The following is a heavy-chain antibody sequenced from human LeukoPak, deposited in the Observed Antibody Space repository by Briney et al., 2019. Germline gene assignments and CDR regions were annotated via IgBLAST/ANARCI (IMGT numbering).Heavy chain of an antibody. CDR3: AKRYSDGGFDP. CDR1: GVPFSTYS. D-gene: IGHD3-10*01. Sequence: PGGSLRLSCAASGVPFSTYSMSWVRQAPGKGLEWVSSISGDTNNTYYADSVKGRFTISRDNSKNTLYLQMNKLRVEDTAVYYCAKRYSDGGFDPWGQGTLVTVSS. CDR2: ISGDTNNT. V-gene: IGHV3-23*01. J-gene: IGHJ5*02.